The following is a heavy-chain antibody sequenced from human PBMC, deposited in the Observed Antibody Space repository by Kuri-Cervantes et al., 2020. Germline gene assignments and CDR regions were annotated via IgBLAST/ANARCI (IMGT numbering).Heavy chain of an antibody. J-gene: IGHJ6*03. D-gene: IGHD5-12*01. CDR1: GFTFDDYA. Sequence: GGSLRLSCAASGFTFDDYAMHWVRQAPGKGLEWVSLISWDGGSTYYADSVKGRFTISRDNSKNSLYLQMNSLRAEDTALYYCAKDTRAYSGYDFSSRTYYYYMDVWGKGTTVTVSS. V-gene: IGHV3-43D*04. CDR3: AKDTRAYSGYDFSSRTYYYYMDV. CDR2: ISWDGGST.